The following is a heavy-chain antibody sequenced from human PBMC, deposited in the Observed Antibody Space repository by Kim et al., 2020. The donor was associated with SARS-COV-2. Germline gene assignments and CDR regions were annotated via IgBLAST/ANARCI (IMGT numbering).Heavy chain of an antibody. V-gene: IGHV4-39*01. J-gene: IGHJ6*02. Sequence: SETLSLTCTVSGCSISSSSYYWGWIRQPPGKGLEWIGSFYYSGSTYYNPSLKSRVTISVDTYKNQFSLKLSSVTAADTAVYYCARRKTSFGVAKGYYYYGMDVWGQGTTVTVSS. CDR3: ARRKTSFGVAKGYYYYGMDV. CDR2: FYYSGST. CDR1: GCSISSSSYY. D-gene: IGHD3-3*01.